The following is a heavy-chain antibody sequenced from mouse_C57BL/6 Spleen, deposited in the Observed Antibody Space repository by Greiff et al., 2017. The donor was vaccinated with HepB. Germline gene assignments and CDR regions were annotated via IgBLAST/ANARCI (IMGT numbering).Heavy chain of an antibody. Sequence: VQLKESGAELVRPGSSVKMSCKTSGYTFTSYGINWVKQRPGQGLEWIGYIYIGNGYTEYNVKFKGKATLTSDTSSSTAYMQLSSLTSEDSAIYFCARRAVTTLHFDYWGQGTTLTVSS. CDR2: IYIGNGYT. CDR3: ARRAVTTLHFDY. J-gene: IGHJ2*01. CDR1: GYTFTSYG. D-gene: IGHD2-5*01. V-gene: IGHV1-58*01.